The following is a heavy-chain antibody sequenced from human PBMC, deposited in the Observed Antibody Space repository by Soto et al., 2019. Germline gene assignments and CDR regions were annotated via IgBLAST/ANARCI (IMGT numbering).Heavy chain of an antibody. CDR2: ISGSGFAT. D-gene: IGHD3-3*01. CDR1: GFTFSSSA. CDR3: ARDASYYSLWSGYYPSRNGMDV. V-gene: IGHV3-23*01. J-gene: IGHJ6*02. Sequence: PGGSLRLSCAASGFTFSSSAMTWVRQAPGKGLEWVAGISGSGFATYYADSVKGRFTISRDNSRNTVYLQMNSLRADDTAVYYCARDASYYSLWSGYYPSRNGMDVWGQGTTVTVSS.